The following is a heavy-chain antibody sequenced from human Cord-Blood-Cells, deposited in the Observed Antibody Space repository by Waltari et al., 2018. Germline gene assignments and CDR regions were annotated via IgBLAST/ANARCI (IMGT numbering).Heavy chain of an antibody. Sequence: QVQLVESGGGVVQPGRSLRLSCAAFGFTFSSYAMHWVRQAPGKGLEWVAVISYDGSNKYYADSVKGRFTISRDNSKNTLYLQMNSLRAEDTAVYYCARDFAGAPDYWGQGTLVTVSS. CDR3: ARDFAGAPDY. J-gene: IGHJ4*02. CDR2: ISYDGSNK. V-gene: IGHV3-30*04. CDR1: GFTFSSYA. D-gene: IGHD7-27*01.